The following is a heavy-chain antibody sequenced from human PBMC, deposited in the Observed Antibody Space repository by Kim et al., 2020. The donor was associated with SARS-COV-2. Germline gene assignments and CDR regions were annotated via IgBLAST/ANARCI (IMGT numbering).Heavy chain of an antibody. D-gene: IGHD3-9*01. Sequence: GGSLRLSCAASGFTFSSYAMSWVRQAPGKGLEWVSAISGSGGSTYYADSVKGRFTISRDNSKNTLYLQMNSLRAEDTAVYYCAKDGLRYFDWSPGGYWFDPWGQGTLVTVSS. CDR3: AKDGLRYFDWSPGGYWFDP. CDR1: GFTFSSYA. CDR2: ISGSGGST. V-gene: IGHV3-23*01. J-gene: IGHJ5*02.